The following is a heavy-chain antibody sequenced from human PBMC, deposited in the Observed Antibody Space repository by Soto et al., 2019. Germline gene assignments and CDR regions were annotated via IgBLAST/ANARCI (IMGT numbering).Heavy chain of an antibody. Sequence: SVKVSCKASGGTFSSYAISWVRQAPGQGLEWMGGIIAGNGNTNYAQKFQGRVTITGDTSASTAYMELSSLRSEDTAVYYCAREGIYTGTRLYYFDYWGQGTLVTVSS. J-gene: IGHJ4*02. CDR2: IIAGNGNT. CDR1: GGTFSSYA. V-gene: IGHV1-69*10. D-gene: IGHD1-7*01. CDR3: AREGIYTGTRLYYFDY.